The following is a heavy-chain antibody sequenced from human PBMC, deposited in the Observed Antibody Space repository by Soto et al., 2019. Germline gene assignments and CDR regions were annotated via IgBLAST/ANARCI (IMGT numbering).Heavy chain of an antibody. D-gene: IGHD6-13*01. Sequence: ASQTLSLTCAVSGGSISSGGYSWSWIRQPPGKGLEWIGYIYHSGSTYYNPSLKSRVTISVDRSKNQFSLKLGSVTAADTAVYYWASGVPYCSRWCVGYCGQVTLVAVSS. CDR3: ASGVPYCSRWCVGY. V-gene: IGHV4-30-2*01. CDR2: IYHSGST. J-gene: IGHJ4*02. CDR1: GGSISSGGYS.